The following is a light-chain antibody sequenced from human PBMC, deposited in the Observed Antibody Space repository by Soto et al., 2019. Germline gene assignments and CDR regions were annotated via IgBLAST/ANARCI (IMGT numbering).Light chain of an antibody. CDR1: QSINNY. Sequence: DIQMTQSPSSLSASVGDRVTITCRASQSINNYVSWYQQKPGKAPKLLIYAASSLQGGVPSRVSGSGSGTDFTLTISSLQPEDFATYYCHKSHTTRAFGPGTKVDS. V-gene: IGKV1-39*01. CDR2: AAS. CDR3: HKSHTTRA. J-gene: IGKJ3*01.